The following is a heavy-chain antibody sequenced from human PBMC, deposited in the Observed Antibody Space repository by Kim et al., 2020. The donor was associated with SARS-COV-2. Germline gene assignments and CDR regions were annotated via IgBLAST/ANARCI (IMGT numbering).Heavy chain of an antibody. J-gene: IGHJ4*01. CDR3: ARDTGYSSGWLGTYYF. CDR2: IYYSGST. CDR1: GGSISSSSYY. D-gene: IGHD6-19*01. Sequence: SETLSLTCTVSGGSISSSSYYWGWIRQPPGKGLEWIGSIYYSGSTYYNPSLKSRVTISVDTSKNQFSLKLSSVTAADTAVYYCARDTGYSSGWLGTYYF. V-gene: IGHV4-39*07.